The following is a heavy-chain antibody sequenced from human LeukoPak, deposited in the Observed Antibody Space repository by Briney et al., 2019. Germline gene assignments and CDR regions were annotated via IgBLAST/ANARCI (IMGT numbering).Heavy chain of an antibody. CDR2: IYYSGST. CDR1: GGSISSYY. D-gene: IGHD6-13*01. V-gene: IGHV4-59*01. Sequence: SETLSLTCTVSGGSISSYYWSWIRQPPGKGLEWIGYIYYSGSTNYNPSLKSRATISVDTSKNQFSLKLTSVTAADTAVYYCVRVVALGAAGYYFDYWGQGSLVTVSS. J-gene: IGHJ4*02. CDR3: VRVVALGAAGYYFDY.